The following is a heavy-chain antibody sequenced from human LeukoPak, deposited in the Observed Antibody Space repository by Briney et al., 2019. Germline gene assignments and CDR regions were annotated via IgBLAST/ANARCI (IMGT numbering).Heavy chain of an antibody. CDR2: IYYSGST. V-gene: IGHV4-59*01. CDR1: GGSISSYY. CDR3: ARDGNRRRDGYNVFDY. Sequence: PSVTLSLTCTVSGGSISSYYWSWIRQPPGKGLEWIGYIYYSGSTNYNPSLKSRVTISVDTSKNQFSLKLSSVTAADTAVYYCARDGNRRRDGYNVFDYWGQGTLVTVSS. J-gene: IGHJ4*02. D-gene: IGHD5-24*01.